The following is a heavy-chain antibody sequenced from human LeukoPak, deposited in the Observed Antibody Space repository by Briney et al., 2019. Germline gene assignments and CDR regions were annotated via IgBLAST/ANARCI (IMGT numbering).Heavy chain of an antibody. J-gene: IGHJ4*02. CDR1: GYTFTSYG. CDR3: AREGVLVVAATPPDY. D-gene: IGHD2-15*01. CDR2: ISAYNGNT. V-gene: IGHV1-18*01. Sequence: VASVKVSCKASGYTFTSYGISWVRQAPGQGLEWMGWISAYNGNTNYAQKLQGRVTMTTDTSTSTAYMELRSLRSDDTAVYYCAREGVLVVAATPPDYWGQGTLVTVSS.